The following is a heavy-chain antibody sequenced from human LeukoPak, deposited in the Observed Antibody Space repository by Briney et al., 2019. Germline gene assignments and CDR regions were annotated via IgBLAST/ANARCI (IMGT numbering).Heavy chain of an antibody. Sequence: SETLSLTCTVSGGSISSSSYYWGWIRQPPGKGLEWIGSVYYTGSTYYNPSLRSRVTISVATSKNQFSLKLTSVTAADTAVYYCARLTYYGDYGEFDNWGQGTLVTVSS. J-gene: IGHJ4*02. CDR3: ARLTYYGDYGEFDN. CDR2: VYYTGST. D-gene: IGHD4-17*01. V-gene: IGHV4-39*07. CDR1: GGSISSSSYY.